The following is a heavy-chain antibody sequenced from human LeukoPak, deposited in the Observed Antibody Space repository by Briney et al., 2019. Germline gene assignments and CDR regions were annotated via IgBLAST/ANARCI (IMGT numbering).Heavy chain of an antibody. D-gene: IGHD3-9*01. CDR2: IGGRDGGT. Sequence: QPGASLRLSCAASGFIFSNYAMSWVRQAPGKGLEWVSAIGGRDGGTYYADSVKGRFTVSRDDPKNPLYLQMNTLRVEDTAVYYCAKWGDYDILTGYYDSDYWGHGTLVTVSS. CDR3: AKWGDYDILTGYYDSDY. CDR1: GFIFSNYA. J-gene: IGHJ4*01. V-gene: IGHV3-23*01.